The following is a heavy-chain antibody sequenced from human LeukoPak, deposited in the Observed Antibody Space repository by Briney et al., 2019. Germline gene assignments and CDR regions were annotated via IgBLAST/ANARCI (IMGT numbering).Heavy chain of an antibody. CDR2: IWYDGSNK. V-gene: IGHV3-33*01. CDR3: ASSLIRWELPFDY. D-gene: IGHD1-26*01. J-gene: IGHJ4*02. Sequence: GGSLRLSCAASGFTFSSYGMHWVRQAPGKGLEWVAVIWYDGSNKHYADSVKGRFTISRDNSKNTLYLQMNSLRAEDTAVYYCASSLIRWELPFDYWGQGTLVTVSS. CDR1: GFTFSSYG.